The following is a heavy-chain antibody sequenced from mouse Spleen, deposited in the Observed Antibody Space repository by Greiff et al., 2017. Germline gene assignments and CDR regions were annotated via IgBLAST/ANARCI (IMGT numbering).Heavy chain of an antibody. D-gene: IGHD2-5*01. CDR1: GYSITSGYY. V-gene: IGHV3-6*01. CDR2: ISYDGSN. CDR3: ARDGVTGAWFAY. J-gene: IGHJ3*01. Sequence: EVQLVESGPGLVKPSQSLSLTCSVTGYSITSGYYWNWIRQFPGNKLEWMGYISYDGSNNYNPSLKNRISITRDTSKNQFFLKLNSVTTEDTATYYCARDGVTGAWFAYWGQGTLVTVSA.